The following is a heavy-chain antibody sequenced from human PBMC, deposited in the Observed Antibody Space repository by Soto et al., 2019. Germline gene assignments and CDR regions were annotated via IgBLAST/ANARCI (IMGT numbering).Heavy chain of an antibody. D-gene: IGHD6-19*01. CDR1: SGSISTSGYY. CDR3: ARRGSRLSVAVAAFDY. V-gene: IGHV4-39*02. Sequence: SETLSLTSSVSSGSISTSGYYWGWIRQPPGTGLEWIGGISYSGSTYYNPSLKSRLTISVDTSKNHFSLKLTSVTAADTAVYFCARRGSRLSVAVAAFDYWSQGTLVTVS. CDR2: ISYSGST. J-gene: IGHJ4*02.